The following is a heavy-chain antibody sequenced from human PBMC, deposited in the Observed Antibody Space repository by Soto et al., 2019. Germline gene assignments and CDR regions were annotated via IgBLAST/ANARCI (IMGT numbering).Heavy chain of an antibody. CDR2: ISGSGGST. Sequence: EVQLLESGGGLVQPGGSLRLSCAASGFTFSSYAMSWVRQAPGKGLEWVSAISGSGGSTYYADSVKGRFTISRDNSKNTLYLQMNSLRAEDTAVYYCAKDNAALIRGGVTIFGVVIMNAFDIWGQGTMVTVSS. D-gene: IGHD3-3*01. V-gene: IGHV3-23*01. J-gene: IGHJ3*02. CDR1: GFTFSSYA. CDR3: AKDNAALIRGGVTIFGVVIMNAFDI.